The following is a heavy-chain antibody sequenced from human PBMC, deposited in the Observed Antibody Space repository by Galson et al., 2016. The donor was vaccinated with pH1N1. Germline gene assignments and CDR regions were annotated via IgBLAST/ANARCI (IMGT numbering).Heavy chain of an antibody. J-gene: IGHJ4*02. D-gene: IGHD4-17*01. V-gene: IGHV2-5*02. Sequence: PALVKPTQTLTLTCTFSGFSLSTSGVGVGWIRQPPGKALEWLALIYWDDDKRYSPSLKSRLTITKDTSKNQVVLTMTNMDPVDTATYYCARNGYGDYVGYFDYWGQATLVTVSS. CDR3: ARNGYGDYVGYFDY. CDR2: IYWDDDK. CDR1: GFSLSTSGVG.